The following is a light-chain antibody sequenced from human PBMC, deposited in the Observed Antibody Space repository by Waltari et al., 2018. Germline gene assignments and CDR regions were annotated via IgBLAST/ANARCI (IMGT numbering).Light chain of an antibody. J-gene: IGKJ1*01. Sequence: DIQMTQSPSTLSASVGDRVTITCRASQSISSWLAWYQQKPGKAPKFLISKASTLESGVPSRFSGSGSGTEFTLTISSLQPDDFATYYCQQYNSNSWTFGQGTKVEIK. CDR2: KAS. CDR3: QQYNSNSWT. CDR1: QSISSW. V-gene: IGKV1-5*03.